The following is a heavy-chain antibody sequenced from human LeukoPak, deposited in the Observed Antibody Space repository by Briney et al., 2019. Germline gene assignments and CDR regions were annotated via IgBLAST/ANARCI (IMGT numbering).Heavy chain of an antibody. Sequence: SETLSLTCTVSGGSISSYYCSWIRQPPGRGLEWNGYIYYSGSTNYNPSLKGRYTIPVNIAKNQFSLKLTSVTDPVRAVNYGARDIVVVAAAIKGNWFDSWGQGTLVTDSS. CDR1: GGSISSYY. CDR3: ARDIVVVAAAIKGNWFDS. J-gene: IGHJ5*01. V-gene: IGHV4-59*01. CDR2: IYYSGST. D-gene: IGHD2-2*02.